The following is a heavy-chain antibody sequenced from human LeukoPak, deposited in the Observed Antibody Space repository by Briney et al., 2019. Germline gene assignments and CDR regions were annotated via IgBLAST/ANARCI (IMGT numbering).Heavy chain of an antibody. CDR1: GFTFSDYA. D-gene: IGHD1-14*01. J-gene: IGHJ4*02. CDR2: IRSKAYGGTT. V-gene: IGHV3-49*04. CDR3: TNGLTMNPFDY. Sequence: GGSLRPSCTTSGFTFSDYAMSWVRQTPGQGLEWVGFIRSKAYGGTTEYAASVKGRFTISRDDSKSIAYLQMNSLKTEDTAFYYCTNGLTMNPFDYWGQGTLVTVSS.